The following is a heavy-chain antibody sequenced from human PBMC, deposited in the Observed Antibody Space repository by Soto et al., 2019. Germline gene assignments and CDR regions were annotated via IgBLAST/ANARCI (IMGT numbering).Heavy chain of an antibody. CDR1: GFSLKSAGAG. CDR2: IYWNEDK. D-gene: IGHD4-17*01. CDR3: AHRGYGDYPRDNWFDP. V-gene: IGHV2-5*01. J-gene: IGHJ5*02. Sequence: QITLKESGPTLVKPTQTLTLTCTFSGFSLKSAGAGVGWIRQPPGKALEWLGVIYWNEDKRYSPSLKSRLTITKDTSKNQVVLTMTNMDPMDTATYYCAHRGYGDYPRDNWFDPWGQGTPVTVSS.